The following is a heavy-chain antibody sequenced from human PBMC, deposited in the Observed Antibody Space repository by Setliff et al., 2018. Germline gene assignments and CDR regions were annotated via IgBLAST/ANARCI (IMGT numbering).Heavy chain of an antibody. CDR2: VNPGGGGS. V-gene: IGHV1-46*02. Sequence: ASVKVSCKTSGYTFDDYGIAWVRQAPGQGLEWMGMVNPGGGGSTSTQRFQGRVTMTRDTSTNTAYMELNSLTSNDTAVYYCARAGLAAAGRKGVFDHWGQGTLVTVSS. J-gene: IGHJ4*02. CDR3: ARAGLAAAGRKGVFDH. CDR1: GYTFDDYG. D-gene: IGHD6-13*01.